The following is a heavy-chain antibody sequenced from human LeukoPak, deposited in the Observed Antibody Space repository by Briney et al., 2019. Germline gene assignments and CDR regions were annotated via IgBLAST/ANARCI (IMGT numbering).Heavy chain of an antibody. J-gene: IGHJ4*02. CDR2: ISSSSSNI. D-gene: IGHD3-22*01. V-gene: IGHV3-23*01. CDR1: GFTFSSYA. Sequence: HPGGSLRLSCAASGFTFSSYAMSWVRQAPGKGLEWVSSISSSSSNINYADSVKGRFTISRDNSKNTVHLQMNSLRAEDTAMYYCARRAGDYSHPYDYWGQGTLVTVSS. CDR3: ARRAGDYSHPYDY.